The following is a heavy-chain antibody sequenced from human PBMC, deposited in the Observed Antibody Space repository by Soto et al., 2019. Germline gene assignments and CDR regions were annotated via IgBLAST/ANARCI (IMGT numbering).Heavy chain of an antibody. J-gene: IGHJ6*02. CDR3: ARQGPSPYYYYGMDV. D-gene: IGHD6-6*01. CDR1: GYSFTTYG. CDR2: ISGYNGNT. V-gene: IGHV1-18*01. Sequence: QVQLVQSRGEVKKPGASVKVSCKTSGYSFTTYGISWVRQAPGQGLEWMGWISGYNGNTNYAQKLMGRLTMTTDTSTSTADMERRSLTSDDTAVYYCARQGPSPYYYYGMDVWGQGSTVTVSS.